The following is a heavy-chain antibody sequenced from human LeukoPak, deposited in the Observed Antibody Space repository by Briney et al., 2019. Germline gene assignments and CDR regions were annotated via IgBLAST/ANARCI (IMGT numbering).Heavy chain of an antibody. J-gene: IGHJ4*02. CDR1: GFTFSSYN. CDR2: ITSGGSTI. V-gene: IGHV3-48*01. Sequence: PGGSLRLSCAASGFTFSSYNMNWVRQAPGKGLEWVSYITSGGSTIYYADSVKGRFTISRDNAKNSLYLQMNSLRAEDTAVYYCARGGYYDILSGYEYWGQGTLVTVSS. CDR3: ARGGYYDILSGYEY. D-gene: IGHD3-9*01.